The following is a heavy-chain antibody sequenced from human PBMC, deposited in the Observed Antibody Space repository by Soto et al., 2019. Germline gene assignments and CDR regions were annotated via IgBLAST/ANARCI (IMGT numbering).Heavy chain of an antibody. CDR2: MTYDGATE. V-gene: IGHV3-30*14. CDR1: GFTFSDYV. J-gene: IGHJ3*01. CDR3: ARVRLSIAVNDALDV. Sequence: QVRLVESGGGVVQPGTSLRLSCAASGFTFSDYVIHWDRQAAGKGLEWVASMTYDGATEYYADSVKGRFTMSRDNSTRPLSLQMNRLRPDDTAVYYCARVRLSIAVNDALDVWGQGKTVTVSS. D-gene: IGHD3-3*02.